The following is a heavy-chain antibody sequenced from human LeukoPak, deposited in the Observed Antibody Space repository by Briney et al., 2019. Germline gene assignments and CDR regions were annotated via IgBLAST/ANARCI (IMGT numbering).Heavy chain of an antibody. V-gene: IGHV4-39*01. CDR1: GGSISSYY. J-gene: IGHJ4*02. Sequence: SETLSLTCTVSGGSISSYYWGWIRQPPGKGLEWIGSIYYSGSTYYNPSLKSRVTISVDTSKNQFSLKLSSVTAADTAVYYCARRRSGSPPLFDYWGQGTLVTVSS. D-gene: IGHD1-26*01. CDR3: ARRRSGSPPLFDY. CDR2: IYYSGST.